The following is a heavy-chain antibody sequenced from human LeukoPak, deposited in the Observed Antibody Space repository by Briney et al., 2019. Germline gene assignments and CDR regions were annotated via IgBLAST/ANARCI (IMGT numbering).Heavy chain of an antibody. D-gene: IGHD3-22*01. J-gene: IGHJ5*02. CDR3: ARGYYYDSSGYGRYWFDP. CDR2: INHSGST. CDR1: GGSFSGYY. Sequence: SETLSLTCAVYGGSFSGYYWSWIRQPPGKGLEWIGEINHSGSTNYNPSLKSRVTMSVDTSKNQFSLKLSSVTAADTAVYYCARGYYYDSSGYGRYWFDPWGQGTLVTVSS. V-gene: IGHV4-34*01.